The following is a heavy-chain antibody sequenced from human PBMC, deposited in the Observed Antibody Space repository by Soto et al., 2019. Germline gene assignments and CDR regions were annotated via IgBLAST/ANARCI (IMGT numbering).Heavy chain of an antibody. Sequence: EVQLVESGGGLVQPGGSLKLFCAVSGFTFSSHAMTWVRQAPGKGLEWVAYIHGTRSIIYYADSVKGRFTISRDNAKNSLYLQMDSLRDQDTALYYCARGARNADYDYWGQGTLVTVSS. J-gene: IGHJ4*02. D-gene: IGHD3-16*01. CDR3: ARGARNADYDY. CDR2: IHGTRSII. V-gene: IGHV3-48*02. CDR1: GFTFSSHA.